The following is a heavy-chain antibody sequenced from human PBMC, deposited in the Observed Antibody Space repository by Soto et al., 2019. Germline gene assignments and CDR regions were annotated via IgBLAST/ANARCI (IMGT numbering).Heavy chain of an antibody. CDR2: IKSKTDDGTI. CDR3: ATGGSHSGGYFFDF. D-gene: IGHD1-26*01. V-gene: IGHV3-15*01. J-gene: IGHJ4*02. CDR1: GFSFSSAW. Sequence: GGSLRISCAASGFSFSSAWMSWVRQAPGKGLEWVGRIKSKTDDGTIDYAAPVKGRFTISRDDSRNTLYLQMNSLKTDDTAVYYCATGGSHSGGYFFDFWGQGTLVTVSS.